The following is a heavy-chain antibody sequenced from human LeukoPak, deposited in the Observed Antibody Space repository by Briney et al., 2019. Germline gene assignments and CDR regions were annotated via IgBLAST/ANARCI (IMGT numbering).Heavy chain of an antibody. Sequence: PGESLKISCRGSGYPFTTYWIGWVRQMPGKGLEWMGIINPAVSSTRYSPSFQGQVTMSADKSINTAYLQWSSLKASDTAMYYCARRRGCSSSSCPPDYWGQGTLVTVFS. V-gene: IGHV5-51*01. CDR3: ARRRGCSSSSCPPDY. J-gene: IGHJ4*02. D-gene: IGHD2-2*01. CDR2: INPAVSST. CDR1: GYPFTTYW.